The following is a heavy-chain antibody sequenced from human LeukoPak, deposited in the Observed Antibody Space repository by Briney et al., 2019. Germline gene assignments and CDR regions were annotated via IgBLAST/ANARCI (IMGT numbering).Heavy chain of an antibody. D-gene: IGHD1-26*01. J-gene: IGHJ4*02. CDR3: TRAGLGQWELLHNY. CDR1: RFTFGDYA. CDR2: IRSKAYGGTT. Sequence: GGCPRLSSTAPRFTFGDYAMSSVRQAPGKVREWVGFIRSKAYGGTTEYAASVKGRFTISRDDSKSIAYLQMNSLKTEDTAVYYCTRAGLGQWELLHNYWGQGTLVTVSS. V-gene: IGHV3-49*04.